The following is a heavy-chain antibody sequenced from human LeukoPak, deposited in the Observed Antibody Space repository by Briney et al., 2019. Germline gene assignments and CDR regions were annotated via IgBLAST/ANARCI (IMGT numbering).Heavy chain of an antibody. Sequence: SETLSLTGTVSVYSISSGYYWAWIRQPPGKGLEWIGSIFHTGSTYHNPSLKSRVTISVDTSKNQFSLKLSSVTAADTAVYYCARRLRTLGYYDSSGRFDYWGQGTLVTVSS. CDR1: VYSISSGYY. CDR2: IFHTGST. J-gene: IGHJ4*02. D-gene: IGHD3-22*01. V-gene: IGHV4-38-2*02. CDR3: ARRLRTLGYYDSSGRFDY.